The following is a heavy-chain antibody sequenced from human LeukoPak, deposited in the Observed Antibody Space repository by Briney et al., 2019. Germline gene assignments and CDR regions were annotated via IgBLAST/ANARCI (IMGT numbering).Heavy chain of an antibody. CDR1: GFTVSSNS. CDR3: ARPIDYDSSGLGAFDI. CDR2: INHSGST. Sequence: GSLRLSCTVSGFTVSSNSMSWVRQAPGKGLEWIGEINHSGSTNYNPSLKSRVTISVDTSKNQFSLKLSSVTAADTAVYYCARPIDYDSSGLGAFDIWGQGTMVTVSS. J-gene: IGHJ3*02. D-gene: IGHD3-22*01. V-gene: IGHV4-34*01.